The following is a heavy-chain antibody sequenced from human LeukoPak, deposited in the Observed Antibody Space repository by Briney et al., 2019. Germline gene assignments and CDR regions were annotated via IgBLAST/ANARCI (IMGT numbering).Heavy chain of an antibody. V-gene: IGHV3-23*01. CDR3: AKKYSTGLDP. CDR2: INGSGGST. Sequence: PWGSLRLSRAASGFTFGSYAMSWVRQVPGKGLEWVSDINGSGGSTYYTDSVKGRFTISRDNSKNTLYLQMNSLRAEDTAIYYCAKKYSTGLDPWGQGTLVTVSS. J-gene: IGHJ5*02. CDR1: GFTFGSYA. D-gene: IGHD1-26*01.